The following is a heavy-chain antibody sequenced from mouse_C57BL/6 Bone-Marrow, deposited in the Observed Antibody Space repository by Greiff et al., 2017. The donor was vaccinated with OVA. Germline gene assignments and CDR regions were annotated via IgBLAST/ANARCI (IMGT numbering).Heavy chain of an antibody. D-gene: IGHD1-1*01. CDR2: ISSGGSYT. CDR1: GFTFSSYG. Sequence: EVQGVESGGDLVKPGGSLKLSCAASGFTFSSYGMSWVRQTPDKRLEWVATISSGGSYTYYPDSVKGRFTISRDNAKNTLYLQMSSLKSEDTAMYYCARHAGSSGSSRPWFAYWGQGTLVTVSA. CDR3: ARHAGSSGSSRPWFAY. J-gene: IGHJ3*01. V-gene: IGHV5-6*01.